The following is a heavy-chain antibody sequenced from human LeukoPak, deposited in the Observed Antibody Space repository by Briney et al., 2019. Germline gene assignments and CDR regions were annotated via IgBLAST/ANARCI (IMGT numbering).Heavy chain of an antibody. D-gene: IGHD3-22*01. V-gene: IGHV4-38-2*01. Sequence: MPSETLSLTCAVSGYSISSGYYWGWIRQPPGKGLEWIGSIYHSGSTYYNPSLKSRVTISVDTSKNQFSLKLSSVTAADTAVYYCARQVKYYDSSGYYYSKYYYYMDVWGKGTTVTVSS. CDR2: IYHSGST. CDR1: GYSISSGYY. CDR3: ARQVKYYDSSGYYYSKYYYYMDV. J-gene: IGHJ6*03.